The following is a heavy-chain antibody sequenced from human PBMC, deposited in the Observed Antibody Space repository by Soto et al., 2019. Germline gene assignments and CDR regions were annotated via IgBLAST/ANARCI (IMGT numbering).Heavy chain of an antibody. J-gene: IGHJ4*02. Sequence: HGESLKISCKGSGYSFANYWIGWVRQMPGKGLEWMGIIYPGDSDTRYSPSFQGQVTISADKSISTGYLQWSSLKASDTAMYYCARRSMNCTGGSCYPYYFDYWGRGTLVTVSS. D-gene: IGHD2-15*01. CDR3: ARRSMNCTGGSCYPYYFDY. CDR1: GYSFANYW. CDR2: IYPGDSDT. V-gene: IGHV5-51*01.